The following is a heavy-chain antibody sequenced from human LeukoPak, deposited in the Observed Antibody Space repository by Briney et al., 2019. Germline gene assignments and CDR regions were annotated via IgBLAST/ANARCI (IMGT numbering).Heavy chain of an antibody. CDR3: ARGSKWNTNWFDA. CDR1: GGSISSYY. V-gene: IGHV4-59*01. CDR2: ISHRGST. D-gene: IGHD1/OR15-1a*01. J-gene: IGHJ5*02. Sequence: PSETLSLTCSVSGGSISSYYWSWIRQPPGKGLEWIGYISHRGSTNYNPSLNSQVTISLDTSKNQFSLKLSSVTAADTAVYKCARGSKWNTNWFDAWGQGTLVTVSS.